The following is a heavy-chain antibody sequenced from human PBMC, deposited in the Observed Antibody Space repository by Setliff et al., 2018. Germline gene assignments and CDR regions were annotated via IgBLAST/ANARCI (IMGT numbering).Heavy chain of an antibody. CDR1: GLIFGNYA. CDR3: AKDDAGYCSGGSCYAPFDY. V-gene: IGHV3-23*01. D-gene: IGHD2-15*01. CDR2: ISGSGRNT. J-gene: IGHJ4*02. Sequence: GGSLRLSCAASGLIFGNYAMNWVRQAPGKGLEWVSGISGSGRNTYYADPVKGRFTIPRDNSKNTLYLQMNSLRAEDTAVYYCAKDDAGYCSGGSCYAPFDYWGQGTLVTVSS.